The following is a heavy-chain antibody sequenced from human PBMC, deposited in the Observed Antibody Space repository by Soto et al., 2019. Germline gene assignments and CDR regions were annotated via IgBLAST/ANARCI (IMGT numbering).Heavy chain of an antibody. D-gene: IGHD1-1*01. Sequence: LRLSCAASGFTFSSYAMHWVRQAPGKGLEWVAVISYDGSNKYYADSVKGRFTISRDNSKNTLYLQMNSLRAEDTAVYYCARELAVNNWFDPWGEGTLVTVYS. J-gene: IGHJ5*02. CDR3: ARELAVNNWFDP. CDR1: GFTFSSYA. CDR2: ISYDGSNK. V-gene: IGHV3-30-3*01.